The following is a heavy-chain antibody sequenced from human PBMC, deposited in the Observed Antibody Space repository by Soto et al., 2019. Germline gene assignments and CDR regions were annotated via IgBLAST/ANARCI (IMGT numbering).Heavy chain of an antibody. CDR3: ARDRYSTANIQH. V-gene: IGHV3-21*01. CDR1: GFTFSSYS. Sequence: PGGSLRLSCAASGFTFSSYSMNWVRQAPGKGLEWVSSISSSSSYIYYADSVKGRFTISRDNAKNSLYLQMNSLRAEDTAVYYCARDRYSTANIQHWGQGTLVTVSS. D-gene: IGHD3-3*01. J-gene: IGHJ1*01. CDR2: ISSSSSYI.